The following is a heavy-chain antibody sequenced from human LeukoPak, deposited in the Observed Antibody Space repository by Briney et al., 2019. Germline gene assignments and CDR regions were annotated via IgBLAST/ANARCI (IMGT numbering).Heavy chain of an antibody. CDR3: TLPWGSGSYYDY. V-gene: IGHV3-15*01. CDR2: IKSKTDGGTT. D-gene: IGHD3-10*01. CDR1: GFTFSNAW. Sequence: GGSLRLSCAASGFTFSNAWLNWVRQAPGKGLEWVGHIKSKTDGGTTDYAAPVKGRFTISRDDSKNTPFLQMNSLKTEDTAVYYCTLPWGSGSYYDYWGQGTLVTVSS. J-gene: IGHJ4*02.